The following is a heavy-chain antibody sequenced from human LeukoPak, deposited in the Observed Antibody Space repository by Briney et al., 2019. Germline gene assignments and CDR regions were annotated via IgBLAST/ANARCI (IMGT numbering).Heavy chain of an antibody. CDR2: INPSGGST. CDR1: GYSFTSYY. V-gene: IGHV1-46*01. J-gene: IGHJ3*02. D-gene: IGHD3-22*01. CDR3: AREIVVSNAYI. Sequence: ASVKVSCKASGYSFTSYYIYWVRQAPGQGLGWMGIINPSGGSTNYAQKFQGRVTMTGDTSTSTVYMELSNLRSEDTAVYFCAREIVVSNAYIWGQGTMVTVSS.